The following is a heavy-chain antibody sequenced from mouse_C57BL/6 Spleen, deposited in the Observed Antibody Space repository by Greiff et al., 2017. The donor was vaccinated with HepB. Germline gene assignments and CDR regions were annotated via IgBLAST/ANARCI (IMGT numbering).Heavy chain of an antibody. CDR1: GYTFTDYN. J-gene: IGHJ4*01. CDR2: INPNNGGT. D-gene: IGHD3-2*02. V-gene: IGHV1-22*01. CDR3: AKEGTAQVPYAMDY. Sequence: EVQLQQSGPELVKPGASVKMSCKASGYTFTDYNMHWVKQSHGKSLEWIGYINPNNGGTSYNQKFKGKATLTVNKSSSTAYMELRSLTSEDSAVYYCAKEGTAQVPYAMDYWGQGTSVTVSS.